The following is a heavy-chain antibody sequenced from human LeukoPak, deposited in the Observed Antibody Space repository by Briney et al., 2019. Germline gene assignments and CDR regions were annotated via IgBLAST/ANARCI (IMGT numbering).Heavy chain of an antibody. Sequence: GGSLRLSCAASGFTFTTYTIHWVRQAPGKGLEYVSAVVGNGGTTYYANSVKGRFIISRDNSKNTVYLQMGSLRAEDTAVHYCARERAFYYFDFWGPGTLVTVSS. CDR1: GFTFTTYT. CDR3: ARERAFYYFDF. J-gene: IGHJ4*02. CDR2: VVGNGGTT. V-gene: IGHV3-64*01.